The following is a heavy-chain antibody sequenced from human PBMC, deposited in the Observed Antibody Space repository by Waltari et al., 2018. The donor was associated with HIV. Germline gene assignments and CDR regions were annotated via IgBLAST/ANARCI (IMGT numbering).Heavy chain of an antibody. CDR3: ARERYSGSQGAFEY. Sequence: QVHLVQSGAEVKKPGASVKVSCKASGYTFTSYGIIWVRQAPGQGLEWMGWISCYQGNTKAAQKYQGRDPMTTDTSTNPAYMELRSLRSDDTAVYYCARERYSGSQGAFEYWGQGTLVTVSS. V-gene: IGHV1-18*01. CDR2: ISCYQGNT. CDR1: GYTFTSYG. D-gene: IGHD1-26*01. J-gene: IGHJ4*02.